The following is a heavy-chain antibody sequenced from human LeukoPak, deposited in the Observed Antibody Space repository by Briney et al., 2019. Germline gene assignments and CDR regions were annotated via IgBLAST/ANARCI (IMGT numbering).Heavy chain of an antibody. CDR3: VKTGSGWYGDY. CDR2: IRYDGINK. J-gene: IGHJ4*02. D-gene: IGHD6-13*01. CDR1: GFSFSSYA. Sequence: GGSLRLSCAASGFSFSSYAMYWVRQAPGKGPEWVALIRYDGINKYYGDSVKGRFTISRDNSKNMLYLQMNSLRAEDTAVYYCVKTGSGWYGDYWGQGARVTVSS. V-gene: IGHV3-30*02.